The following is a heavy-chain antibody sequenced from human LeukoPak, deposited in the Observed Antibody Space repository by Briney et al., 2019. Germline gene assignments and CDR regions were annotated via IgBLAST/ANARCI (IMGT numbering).Heavy chain of an antibody. Sequence: GGSLRLSCTVSGFTVSSNSMSWVRQAPGKGLEWVSFIYSDNTHYSDSVKGRSTISRDNSKNTLYLQMNSLRAEDTAVYYCARDSDSSSWYYFDYWGQGTLVTVSS. CDR1: GFTVSSNS. J-gene: IGHJ4*02. D-gene: IGHD6-13*01. V-gene: IGHV3-66*03. CDR2: IYSDNT. CDR3: ARDSDSSSWYYFDY.